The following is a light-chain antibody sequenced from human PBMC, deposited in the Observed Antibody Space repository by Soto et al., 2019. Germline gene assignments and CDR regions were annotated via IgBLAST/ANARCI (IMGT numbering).Light chain of an antibody. V-gene: IGKV3-15*01. CDR3: QQYNNWLT. CDR2: SAT. CDR1: QSVASS. Sequence: IVMTQSPATLSVSPGERATLSCRASQSVASSLAWYQQKPGQAPRLLIYSATTRATGIPARFSGSGSGTEFTLTISSLQSEDFAVYYCQQYNNWLTFGGGTKVEIK. J-gene: IGKJ4*01.